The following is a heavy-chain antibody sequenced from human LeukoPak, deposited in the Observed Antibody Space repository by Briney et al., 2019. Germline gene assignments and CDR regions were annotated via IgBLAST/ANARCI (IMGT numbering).Heavy chain of an antibody. V-gene: IGHV4-39*07. Sequence: SETLSLTCTVSGGSISSSSYYWGWIRQPPGKGLEWIGSIYYSGSTYYNPSLKSRVTISVDTSKNQFSLKLSSVTAADTAVYYCARAYDFHYYYYMDVWGKGTTVTVSS. CDR2: IYYSGST. J-gene: IGHJ6*03. CDR1: GGSISSSSYY. D-gene: IGHD3-3*01. CDR3: ARAYDFHYYYYMDV.